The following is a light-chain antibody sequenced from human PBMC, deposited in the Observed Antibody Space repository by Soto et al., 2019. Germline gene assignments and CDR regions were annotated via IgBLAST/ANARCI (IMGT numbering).Light chain of an antibody. CDR3: QQYNEWPLT. V-gene: IGKV3-15*01. J-gene: IGKJ4*01. CDR1: QSVSNN. Sequence: EILMTQSPSTLSVSPGERATLTCRASQSVSNNLDWYQQKPGQAPRLLIYHASTGATGIPARFSGSGSGTELTLTISSVQSEDFAVYYCQQYNEWPLTFGGGTKVEIK. CDR2: HAS.